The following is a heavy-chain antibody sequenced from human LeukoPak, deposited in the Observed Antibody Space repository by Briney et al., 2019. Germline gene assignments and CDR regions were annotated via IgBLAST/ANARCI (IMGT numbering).Heavy chain of an antibody. Sequence: PSETLSLTCTASGFSISSYNWSWIRQPPGKGLEWIGYIYYSGSTNYNPSLKSRVTVSVDTSKNQFSLKLSSVTAADTAVYYCARVGYYDFPYYYYYMDVWGKGTTVTVSS. J-gene: IGHJ6*03. CDR3: ARVGYYDFPYYYYYMDV. V-gene: IGHV4-59*01. D-gene: IGHD3-3*01. CDR1: GFSISSYN. CDR2: IYYSGST.